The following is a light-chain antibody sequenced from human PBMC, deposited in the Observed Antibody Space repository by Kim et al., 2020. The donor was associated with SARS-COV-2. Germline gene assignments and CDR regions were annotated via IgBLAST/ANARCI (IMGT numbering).Light chain of an antibody. Sequence: DIQMTQSPSSLSASVGDRVTITCRASQTISSYLNWYQQKPGKAPEPLIYAASSLQGGVPSRFSGSGSGTDFTLTISSLQPEDFATYYCQQSYSTPPYTFGQGTKLEI. CDR2: AAS. CDR1: QTISSY. CDR3: QQSYSTPPYT. V-gene: IGKV1-39*01. J-gene: IGKJ2*01.